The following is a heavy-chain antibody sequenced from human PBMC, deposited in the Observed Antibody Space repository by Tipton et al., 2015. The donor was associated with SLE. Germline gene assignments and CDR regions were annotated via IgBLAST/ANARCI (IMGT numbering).Heavy chain of an antibody. Sequence: QLVQSGGGVVQPGRSLRLSCAASGFTFSSYGMHWVRQAPGKGLEWVAVIWYGGSNKYYADSVKGRFTISRDNSKNTLYLQMNSLRAEDTAVYYCARDNYYDFWSGYSQYNWFDPWGQGTLVTVSS. D-gene: IGHD3-3*01. CDR3: ARDNYYDFWSGYSQYNWFDP. CDR1: GFTFSSYG. V-gene: IGHV3-33*01. CDR2: IWYGGSNK. J-gene: IGHJ5*02.